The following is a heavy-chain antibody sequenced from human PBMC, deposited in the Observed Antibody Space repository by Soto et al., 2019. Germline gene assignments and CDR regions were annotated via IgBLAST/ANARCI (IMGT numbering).Heavy chain of an antibody. Sequence: SETLSLTCTVSGGSISSYYWSWIRQPPGKGLEWIGYIYYSGSTNYNPSLKSRVTISVDTSKNQFSLKLSSVTAADTAVYYCARGDADILTGFSYYFDYWGQGTLVTVSS. CDR3: ARGDADILTGFSYYFDY. D-gene: IGHD3-9*01. V-gene: IGHV4-59*01. CDR2: IYYSGST. CDR1: GGSISSYY. J-gene: IGHJ4*02.